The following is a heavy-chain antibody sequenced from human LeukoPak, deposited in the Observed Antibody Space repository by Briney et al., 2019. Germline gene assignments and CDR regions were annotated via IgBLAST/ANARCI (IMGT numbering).Heavy chain of an antibody. CDR2: IYYSGST. CDR1: GGSISSYY. J-gene: IGHJ4*02. CDR3: ARSSMFRGVTVDY. V-gene: IGHV4-59*08. D-gene: IGHD3-10*01. Sequence: SETLSLTCTVSGGSISSYYWSWIRQPPGKGLEWIGYIYYSGSTNYNPSLKSRVTISVDTSKSQFSLKLSSVTAADTAVYYCARSSMFRGVTVDYWGQGTLVTVST.